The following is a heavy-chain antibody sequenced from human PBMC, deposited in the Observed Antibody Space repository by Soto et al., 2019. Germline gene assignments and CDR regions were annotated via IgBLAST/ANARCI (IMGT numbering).Heavy chain of an antibody. CDR3: SRGILV. J-gene: IGHJ4*02. Sequence: QVQLQESGPGLVKPSQTLSLTCTVSGGSMNSGGYCWNWIRQHPGEGLVWIGCISYGGTTSYNPSLKSRFTISVDTSKKQFSLMLHSVTAADTAVYYCSRGILVWGQGTLITVSS. CDR1: GGSMNSGGYC. V-gene: IGHV4-31*03. D-gene: IGHD2-15*01. CDR2: ISYGGTT.